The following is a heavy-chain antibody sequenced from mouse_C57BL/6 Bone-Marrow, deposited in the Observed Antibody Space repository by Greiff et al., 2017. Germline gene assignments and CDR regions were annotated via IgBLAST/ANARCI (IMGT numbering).Heavy chain of an antibody. V-gene: IGHV5-17*01. Sequence: EVLLVESGGGLVKPGGSLKLSCAASGFTFSDYGMHWVRQAPEKGLEWVAYISSGSSTIYYADTVKGRFTISRDNAKNTLFLHMTSLRSEDTAMYYCARNYGSGFAYWGQGTLVTVSA. CDR2: ISSGSSTI. CDR1: GFTFSDYG. CDR3: ARNYGSGFAY. J-gene: IGHJ3*01. D-gene: IGHD1-1*01.